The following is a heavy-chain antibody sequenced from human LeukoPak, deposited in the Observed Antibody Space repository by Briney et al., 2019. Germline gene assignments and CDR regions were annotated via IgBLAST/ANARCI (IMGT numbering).Heavy chain of an antibody. J-gene: IGHJ4*02. CDR3: AKDSSYSYGLDY. V-gene: IGHV3-30*18. CDR1: GFTFSSYG. Sequence: HPGGSLRLSCAASGFTFSSYGRHGGGQAPGRGREGGAVISYDGSNKFYADSVKGRFTISRDNSKNTLYLQMNSLRAEDTAVYYCAKDSSYSYGLDYWGQGTLVTVSS. CDR2: ISYDGSNK. D-gene: IGHD5-18*01.